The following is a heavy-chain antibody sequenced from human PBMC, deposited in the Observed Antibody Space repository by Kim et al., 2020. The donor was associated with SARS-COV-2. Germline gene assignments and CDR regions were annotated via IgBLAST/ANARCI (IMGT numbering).Heavy chain of an antibody. Sequence: SETLSLTCAVYGESFSGYYWNWLRQPPGKGLEWIGEINYNGNINYNPSVKRRVSISADASKNQFSLKVHSVTAADTAVDYCAGGRTAVPHYWGQGTLVTVSS. D-gene: IGHD4-4*01. CDR3: AGGRTAVPHY. CDR2: INYNGNI. V-gene: IGHV4-34*01. CDR1: GESFSGYY. J-gene: IGHJ4*02.